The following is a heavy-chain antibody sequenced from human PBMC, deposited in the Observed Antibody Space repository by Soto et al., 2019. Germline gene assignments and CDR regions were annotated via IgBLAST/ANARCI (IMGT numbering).Heavy chain of an antibody. J-gene: IGHJ4*02. CDR3: AKESLYSTVTTNFDC. Sequence: GGSLRLSCAASGFTFSKYAMSWVRQAPGKGLEWVSTIFGRGGGTYYAYYADSVKGRFTISRDNSKNTLYLQLNSLRAEDTAIYYCAKESLYSTVTTNFDCWGQGTLVTVSS. V-gene: IGHV3-23*01. CDR2: IFGRGGGTYYA. CDR1: GFTFSKYA. D-gene: IGHD4-4*01.